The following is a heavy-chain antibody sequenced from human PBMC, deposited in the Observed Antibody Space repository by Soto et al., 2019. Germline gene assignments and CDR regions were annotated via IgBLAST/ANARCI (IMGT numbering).Heavy chain of an antibody. J-gene: IGHJ4*02. CDR1: GGSFSGYY. V-gene: IGHV4-34*01. CDR3: ARGGGYDSFDY. CDR2: INHSGST. D-gene: IGHD5-12*01. Sequence: SETLSLTCAVYGGSFSGYYWSWIRQPPGKGLEWIGEINHSGSTNYNPSFKSRLTMSIDRTRNQFSPKLSSVTAADMAVYYCARGGGYDSFDYWGQGVLVTVSS.